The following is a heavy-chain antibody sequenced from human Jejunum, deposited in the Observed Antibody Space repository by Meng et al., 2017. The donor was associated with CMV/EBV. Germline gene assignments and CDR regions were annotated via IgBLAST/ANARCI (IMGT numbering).Heavy chain of an antibody. V-gene: IGHV1-2*02. D-gene: IGHD1-1*01. CDR3: ARERTTTTQSAFAI. J-gene: IGHJ3*02. Sequence: SGYPFTDYYIHWVRQAPGQGLEWMGWINPNSGGTARARKFQGRVTLTRDTSTNTAYMELRSLGSDDTALYYCARERTTTTQSAFAIWGQGTKVTVSS. CDR1: GYPFTDYY. CDR2: INPNSGGT.